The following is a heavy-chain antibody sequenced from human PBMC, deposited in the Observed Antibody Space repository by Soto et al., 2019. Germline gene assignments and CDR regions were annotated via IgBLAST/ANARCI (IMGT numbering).Heavy chain of an antibody. CDR1: AFTFSNYG. CDR3: ARDDCSSPSCLNY. D-gene: IGHD2-2*01. Sequence: QVRLVESGGGVVQPGTSLSLSCAASAFTFSNYGMHWVRQAPGRGLERVAAIKSDGSKKYYTDSVTGRFTISRDNSDNTLYLRMNSLRAEDTAVYYCARDDCSSPSCLNYWGQGTLVTVSS. J-gene: IGHJ4*02. CDR2: IKSDGSKK. V-gene: IGHV3-33*01.